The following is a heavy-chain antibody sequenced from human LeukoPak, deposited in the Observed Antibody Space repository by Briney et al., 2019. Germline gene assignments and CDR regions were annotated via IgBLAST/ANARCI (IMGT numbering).Heavy chain of an antibody. CDR2: IKQDGSEK. V-gene: IGHV3-7*01. D-gene: IGHD6-19*01. CDR1: GFTFSSYW. Sequence: PGGSLRLSCAASGFTFSSYWMSWVRQAPGKGLEWVANIKQDGSEKYYVDSVKGRFTISRDNAKNSLYLQMNSLRAEDTAVYYCARVEVYSSGWYDYYYYMDVWGKGTTVTISS. CDR3: ARVEVYSSGWYDYYYYMDV. J-gene: IGHJ6*03.